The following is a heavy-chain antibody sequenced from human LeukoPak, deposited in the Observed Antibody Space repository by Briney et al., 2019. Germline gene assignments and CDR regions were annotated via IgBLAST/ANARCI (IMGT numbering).Heavy chain of an antibody. CDR2: IHDSGGDT. V-gene: IGHV3-23*01. Sequence: RRSLRLSCAASRFTFSNYAMSWVRLAPGNGLEWVSAIHDSGGDTYYGDSVKGRFTIARDNSKNTLYLQMNSLGAEGTAVYFCAHSGSYYGSGSDYGDFWGQGTLVTVSS. CDR3: AHSGSYYGSGSDYGDF. D-gene: IGHD3-10*01. J-gene: IGHJ4*02. CDR1: RFTFSNYA.